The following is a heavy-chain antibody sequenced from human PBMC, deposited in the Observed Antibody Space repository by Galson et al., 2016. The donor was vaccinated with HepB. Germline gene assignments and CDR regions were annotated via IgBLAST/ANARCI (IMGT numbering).Heavy chain of an antibody. D-gene: IGHD2-2*01. CDR1: YW. CDR3: TTSRSTRFDP. Sequence: YWISWVRQMPGKGLEWMGRIDASDSYTNYSPSFQGHVTIAVDKSISTAYLQWSSLKASDSALYYCTTSRSTRFDPWGQGTLVTVSS. V-gene: IGHV5-10-1*01. J-gene: IGHJ5*02. CDR2: IDASDSYT.